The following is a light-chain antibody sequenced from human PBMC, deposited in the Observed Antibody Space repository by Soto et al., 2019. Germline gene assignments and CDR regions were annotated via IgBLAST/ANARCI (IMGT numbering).Light chain of an antibody. J-gene: IGKJ5*01. Sequence: EIVLTHSPATLSLSPGERATLSCRASQSVSSYLAWYQQKPGQAPRLLIYDASNRATGIPARFSGSGSGTDFTLTISRLEPEDFAVYYCQQHGTSPITFGQGTRLEI. V-gene: IGKV3-11*01. CDR3: QQHGTSPIT. CDR2: DAS. CDR1: QSVSSY.